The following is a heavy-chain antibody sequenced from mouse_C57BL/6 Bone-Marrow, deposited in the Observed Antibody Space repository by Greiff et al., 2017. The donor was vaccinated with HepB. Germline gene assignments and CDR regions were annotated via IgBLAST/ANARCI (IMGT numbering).Heavy chain of an antibody. CDR1: GYTFTSYW. J-gene: IGHJ2*01. CDR2: IDPSDSET. D-gene: IGHD2-3*01. CDR3: ARDGYYGDY. V-gene: IGHV1-52*01. Sequence: QVHVKQPGAELVRPGSSVKLSCKASGYTFTSYWMHWVKQRPIQGLEWIGNIDPSDSETHSNQKFKDKATLTVDKSSSTAYMQLSSLTSEDSAVYYCARDGYYGDYWGQGTTLTVSS.